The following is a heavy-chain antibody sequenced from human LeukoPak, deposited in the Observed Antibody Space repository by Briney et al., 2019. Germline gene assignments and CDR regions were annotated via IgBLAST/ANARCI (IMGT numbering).Heavy chain of an antibody. V-gene: IGHV3-11*01. CDR3: ARSHYDFWSGHMDV. Sequence: GGSLRLSCAASGFTFSDYYMSWIRQAPGKELEWVSYISSSGSTIYYADSVKGRFTISRDNAKNSLYLQMNSLRAEDTAVYYCARSHYDFWSGHMDVWGKGTTVTVSS. CDR2: ISSSGSTI. CDR1: GFTFSDYY. D-gene: IGHD3-3*01. J-gene: IGHJ6*03.